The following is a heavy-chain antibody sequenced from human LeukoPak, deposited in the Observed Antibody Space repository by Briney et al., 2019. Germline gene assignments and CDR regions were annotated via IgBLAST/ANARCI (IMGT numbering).Heavy chain of an antibody. Sequence: SETLSLTCSVSSYSISRGYYWGWIRQSPGKGLEWIGNIYQSGSTSYNPSLKSRVTMSVDTSKNQFSLKLSSVTAADTAVYYCARDFPYSSSWYYFDYWGQGTLVTVSS. V-gene: IGHV4-38-2*02. J-gene: IGHJ4*02. D-gene: IGHD6-13*01. CDR1: SYSISRGYY. CDR2: IYQSGST. CDR3: ARDFPYSSSWYYFDY.